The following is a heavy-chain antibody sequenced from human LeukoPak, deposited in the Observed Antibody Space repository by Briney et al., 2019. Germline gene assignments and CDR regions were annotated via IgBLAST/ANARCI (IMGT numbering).Heavy chain of an antibody. J-gene: IGHJ6*02. CDR3: ARDRIGCSSTSCYVYYYYGMDV. V-gene: IGHV4-38-2*02. Sequence: SETLSLTCAVSGYSISSGYYWGWIRQPPGKGLEWIGRIYTSGSTNYNPSLKSRVTMSVDTSKNQFSLKLSSVTAADTAVYYCARDRIGCSSTSCYVYYYYGMDVWGQGTTVTVSS. CDR2: IYTSGST. D-gene: IGHD2-2*01. CDR1: GYSISSGYY.